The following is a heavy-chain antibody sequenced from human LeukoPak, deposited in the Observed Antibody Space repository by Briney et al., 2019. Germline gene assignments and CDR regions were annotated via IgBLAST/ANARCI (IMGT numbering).Heavy chain of an antibody. V-gene: IGHV3-23*01. Sequence: GGSLRLSCAASGFVFSSYAMSWVRQAPRKGLEWVSTLSDSGGKTYYADSVKGRLTISRDNSKNTLYLQMNSLRAEDTAVYYCAKVGLRLGGDYWGQGTLVTVSS. D-gene: IGHD4-17*01. CDR2: LSDSGGKT. J-gene: IGHJ4*02. CDR3: AKVGLRLGGDY. CDR1: GFVFSSYA.